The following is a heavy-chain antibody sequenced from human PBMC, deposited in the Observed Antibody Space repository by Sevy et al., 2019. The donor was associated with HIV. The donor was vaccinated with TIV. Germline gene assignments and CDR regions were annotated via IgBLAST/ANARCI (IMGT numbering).Heavy chain of an antibody. CDR2: LSFGCGEI. CDR3: AREGCTKPHDY. Sequence: GGSLRLSCAASGFTFSKYSMSWVRRPPGKGLEWVSTLSFGCGEINYADSVKGRFTISRDNSKSPVYLQMNNLRPEDTDVYYCAREGCTKPHDYWGQGTLVTVSS. V-gene: IGHV3-23*01. D-gene: IGHD2-8*01. J-gene: IGHJ4*02. CDR1: GFTFSKYS.